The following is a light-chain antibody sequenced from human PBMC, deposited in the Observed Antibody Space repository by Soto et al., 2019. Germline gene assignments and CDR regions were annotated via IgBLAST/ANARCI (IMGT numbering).Light chain of an antibody. J-gene: IGKJ4*01. CDR1: ENINQN. Sequence: ETVMTQSPATLSVSPGEGATLSCRATENINQNLAGYQQKPGQAPRLLIHGAAYRATGIPDRFSGRGSGTEFTLAISRLQSEDFAVYYCQQYNTWPHTFGGGTKVEIK. V-gene: IGKV3-15*01. CDR2: GAA. CDR3: QQYNTWPHT.